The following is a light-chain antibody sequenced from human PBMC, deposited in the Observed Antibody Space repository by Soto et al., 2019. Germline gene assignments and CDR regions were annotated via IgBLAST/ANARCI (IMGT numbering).Light chain of an antibody. J-gene: IGKJ5*01. CDR2: GAS. CDR3: QQYGSSPII. Sequence: EIGLTQSPGTLSLSPGERATLSCRASQSVSNIYLAFYQPKPGHAPRLLMYGASNRATGIPDRFSGSGSEIDFTLTISRLEPEDSAVYYWQQYGSSPIIFGQGTLLEIK. V-gene: IGKV3-20*01. CDR1: QSVSNIY.